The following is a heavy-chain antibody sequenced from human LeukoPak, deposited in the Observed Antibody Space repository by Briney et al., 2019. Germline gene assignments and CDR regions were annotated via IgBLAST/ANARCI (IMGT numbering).Heavy chain of an antibody. CDR2: IYSSGST. V-gene: IGHV4-59*01. D-gene: IGHD1-7*01. CDR1: GGSISSYY. J-gene: IGHJ4*02. CDR3: ARPLTGTFDY. Sequence: SETLSLTCTVSGGSISSYYWSWIRQPPGKGLEWIGYIYSSGSTNYNPSLKSRVTISVDTSKNQFSLNLSSVTAADTAVYYCARPLTGTFDYWGQGTLVTVSS.